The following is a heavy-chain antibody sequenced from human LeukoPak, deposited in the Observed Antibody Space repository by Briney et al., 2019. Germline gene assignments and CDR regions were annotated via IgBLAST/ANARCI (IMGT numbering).Heavy chain of an antibody. V-gene: IGHV3-21*06. CDR1: GFTFNSYN. Sequence: PGGSLRLSCAASGFTFNSYNMNWVRQAPGKGLEWVSSISGSSSYIYYADSVKGRFTISRDNARNSLYLQMNSLRADDTAVYYCARDRYYDSSGNWGQGTLVTVSA. CDR2: ISGSSSYI. CDR3: ARDRYYDSSGN. D-gene: IGHD3-22*01. J-gene: IGHJ1*01.